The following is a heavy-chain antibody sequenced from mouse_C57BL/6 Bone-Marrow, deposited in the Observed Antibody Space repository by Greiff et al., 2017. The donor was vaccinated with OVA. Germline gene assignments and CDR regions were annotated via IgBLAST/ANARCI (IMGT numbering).Heavy chain of an antibody. V-gene: IGHV1-82*01. Sequence: VKLVESGPELVKPGASVKISCKASGYAFSSSWMNWVKQRPGKGLEWIGRIYPGDGDTNYNGKFKGKATLTADKSSSTAYMQLSSLTSEDSAVYFCARRGDGGLFDYWGQGTTLTVSS. D-gene: IGHD3-3*01. J-gene: IGHJ2*01. CDR3: ARRGDGGLFDY. CDR2: IYPGDGDT. CDR1: GYAFSSSW.